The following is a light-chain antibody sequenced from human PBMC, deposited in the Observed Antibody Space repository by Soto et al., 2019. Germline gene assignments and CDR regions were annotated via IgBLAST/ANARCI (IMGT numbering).Light chain of an antibody. CDR3: SSYTNTGTLYV. CDR2: DVS. Sequence: QSALTQPRSVSGPPGQSVSISCSGTSSDVGTYNYVSWYQQHPGKAPKLMIYDVSKRPSGVPDRFSGSKSGNTASLTISGLQAEDEADYHCSSYTNTGTLYVFGTGTKLTVL. CDR1: SSDVGTYNY. V-gene: IGLV2-11*01. J-gene: IGLJ1*01.